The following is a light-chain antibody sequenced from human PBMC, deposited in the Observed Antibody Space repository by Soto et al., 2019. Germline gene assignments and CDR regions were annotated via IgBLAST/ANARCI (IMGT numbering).Light chain of an antibody. Sequence: QSLLTQPASVSGSPGQSVTISCTGTRSDFGGYNYVSWYQQHPGKAPKLMIYDVSNRPSGVSNRFSGSKSGNTASLTISGLQAEDEADYYCSSYTSSSTLDVFGTGTKVTVL. CDR3: SSYTSSSTLDV. V-gene: IGLV2-14*01. J-gene: IGLJ1*01. CDR2: DVS. CDR1: RSDFGGYNY.